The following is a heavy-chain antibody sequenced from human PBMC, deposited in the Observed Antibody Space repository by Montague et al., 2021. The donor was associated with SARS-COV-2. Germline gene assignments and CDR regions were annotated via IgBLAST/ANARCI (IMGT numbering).Heavy chain of an antibody. CDR2: IYYSGST. J-gene: IGHJ6*02. Sequence: TLSLTCTVSGGSISSGGYYWSWIRQHPGKGLEWIGYIYYSGSTYYNPSPKSRVTISVDTSKNQFSLKLSSVTAADTALYYCARGVVVTTFYYYYGMDVWGQGTTVTVSS. V-gene: IGHV4-31*03. CDR1: GGSISSGGYY. D-gene: IGHD4-11*01. CDR3: ARGVVVTTFYYYYGMDV.